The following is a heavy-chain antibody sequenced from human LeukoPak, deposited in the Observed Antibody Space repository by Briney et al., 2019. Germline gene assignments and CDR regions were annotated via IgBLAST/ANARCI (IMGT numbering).Heavy chain of an antibody. Sequence: PGGSLRLSCVASGFTFSAYYMTWVRQAPGKGLEWVSSISSSSSYIYYADSVKGRFTISRDNAKNSLYLQMNSLRAEDTAVYYCARDFLLGYCTNGVCAFDYWGQGTLVTVSS. CDR3: ARDFLLGYCTNGVCAFDY. V-gene: IGHV3-21*01. D-gene: IGHD2-8*01. J-gene: IGHJ4*02. CDR1: GFTFSAYY. CDR2: ISSSSSYI.